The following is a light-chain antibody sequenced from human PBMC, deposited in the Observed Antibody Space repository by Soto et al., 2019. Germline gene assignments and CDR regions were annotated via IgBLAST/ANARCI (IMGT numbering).Light chain of an antibody. Sequence: EMVLTQSPGTLSLSPGERATLSGRASQSVSSSYLAWYQQKPGQAPRLLIYGTSSRATAIPARFSGSGSATDITLTISRLEPEDFAVYYCQQYGSPSWTFGQGTKVEIK. CDR1: QSVSSSY. CDR2: GTS. CDR3: QQYGSPSWT. V-gene: IGKV3-20*01. J-gene: IGKJ1*01.